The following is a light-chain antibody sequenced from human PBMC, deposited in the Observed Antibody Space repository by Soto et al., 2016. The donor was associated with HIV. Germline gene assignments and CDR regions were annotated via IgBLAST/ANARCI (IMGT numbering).Light chain of an antibody. CDR1: NIGSKS. V-gene: IGLV3-21*01. CDR2: DDS. CDR3: QAWDTSTAV. Sequence: SYVLTQPPSVSVAPGKTARITCGGNNIGSKSVHWYQQKPGQAPVLVVYDDSDRPSGIPERFSGSNSGNTATLTISGTQAMDEADYYCQAWDTSTAVFGTGTKVTVL. J-gene: IGLJ1*01.